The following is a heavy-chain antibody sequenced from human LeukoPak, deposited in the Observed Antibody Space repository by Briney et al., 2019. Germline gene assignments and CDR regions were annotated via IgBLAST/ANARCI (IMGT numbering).Heavy chain of an antibody. CDR1: GFTFSSYA. D-gene: IGHD2-8*01. CDR2: ISGSGGST. J-gene: IGHJ4*02. Sequence: GGSLRLSCAASGFTFSSYAMSWVRQAPGKGLEWVSAISGSGGSTYYADSVKGRFTISRDNSKNTLYLQMNSLRAEDTAVYFCARDPSSTNCLFDYWGQGTLVTVSS. V-gene: IGHV3-23*01. CDR3: ARDPSSTNCLFDY.